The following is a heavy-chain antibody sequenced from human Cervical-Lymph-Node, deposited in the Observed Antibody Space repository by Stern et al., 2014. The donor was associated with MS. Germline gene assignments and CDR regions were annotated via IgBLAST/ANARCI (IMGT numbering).Heavy chain of an antibody. CDR2: INPNSGGK. J-gene: IGHJ4*02. D-gene: IGHD5-18*01. CDR1: GYTFAGNY. CDR3: ARERGRAGPAMADY. V-gene: IGHV1-2*06. Sequence: VQLLESGAEVKKPGASVKVSCTPSGYTFAGNYIHWVRHAPRQGLELMGRINPNSGGKNYAQKFQGRVTMTRDTSTTKASMELSRLRFDDTAIYYCARERGRAGPAMADYWGQGTLVTVSS.